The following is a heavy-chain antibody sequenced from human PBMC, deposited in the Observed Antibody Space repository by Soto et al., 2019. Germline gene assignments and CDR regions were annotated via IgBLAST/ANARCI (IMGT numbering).Heavy chain of an antibody. CDR1: GGTFSSYA. Sequence: GASVKVSCKASGGTFSSYAISWVRQAPGQGLEWMGGIIPIFGTANYAQKFQGRVTITADESTSTAYMELSSLRSEDTAVYYCARDSFPRSYGDYFYYYYGMDVWGQGTTVTVSS. D-gene: IGHD4-17*01. CDR2: IIPIFGTA. J-gene: IGHJ6*02. V-gene: IGHV1-69*13. CDR3: ARDSFPRSYGDYFYYYYGMDV.